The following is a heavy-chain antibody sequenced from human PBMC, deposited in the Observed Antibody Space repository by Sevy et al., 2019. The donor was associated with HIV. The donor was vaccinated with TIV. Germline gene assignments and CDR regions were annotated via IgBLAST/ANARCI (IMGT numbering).Heavy chain of an antibody. Sequence: ASVKVSCKASGYMFIAYFIHWVRHAPGQGLEWMGRINPNSGDTNSAQKFQGRVTMTRDTSINTVYMELSRLRSDDTAVYSCARVVYYDSTAYYFDYWGQGTLVTVSS. D-gene: IGHD3-22*01. CDR2: INPNSGDT. CDR3: ARVVYYDSTAYYFDY. J-gene: IGHJ4*02. V-gene: IGHV1-2*06. CDR1: GYMFIAYF.